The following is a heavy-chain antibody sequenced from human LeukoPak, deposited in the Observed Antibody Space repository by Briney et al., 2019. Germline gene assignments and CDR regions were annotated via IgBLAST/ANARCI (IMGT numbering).Heavy chain of an antibody. CDR2: ISYDGSNK. CDR1: GFTFSSYA. J-gene: IGHJ4*02. Sequence: GRSLRLSCAASGFTFSSYAMHWVRQAPGKGLEWVAVISYDGSNKYYADSVKGRFTISRDNSKNTLYLQMNSLRAEDTAVYYCARDRTHYYGSGSYPFWGQGTLVTVSS. V-gene: IGHV3-30-3*01. CDR3: ARDRTHYYGSGSYPF. D-gene: IGHD3-10*01.